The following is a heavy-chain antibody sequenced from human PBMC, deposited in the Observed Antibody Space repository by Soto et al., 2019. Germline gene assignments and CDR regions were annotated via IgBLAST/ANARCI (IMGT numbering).Heavy chain of an antibody. CDR2: ISSSSSYI. D-gene: IGHD2-15*01. Sequence: GGSLRLSCAASGFTFSSYSMNWVRQAPGKGLEWVSSISSSSSYIYYADSVKGRFTISRDNAKNSLYLQMNSLRAEDTAVYYCAKIKLGYCSGGSCYGFDYWGQGTLVTVSS. J-gene: IGHJ4*02. CDR3: AKIKLGYCSGGSCYGFDY. CDR1: GFTFSSYS. V-gene: IGHV3-21*01.